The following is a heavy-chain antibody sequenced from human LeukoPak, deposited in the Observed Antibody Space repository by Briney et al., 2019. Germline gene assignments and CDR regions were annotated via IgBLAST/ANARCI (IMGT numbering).Heavy chain of an antibody. D-gene: IGHD6-6*01. J-gene: IGHJ4*02. CDR3: ARRRRSIANSFDY. CDR2: INHSGST. CDR1: GGSISSYY. V-gene: IGHV4-34*01. Sequence: SETLSLTCTVSGGSISSYYWSWIRQPPGKGLEWIGEINHSGSTNYNPSLKSRVTISVDTSKNQFSLKLSSVTAADTAVYYCARRRRSIANSFDYWGQGTLVTVSS.